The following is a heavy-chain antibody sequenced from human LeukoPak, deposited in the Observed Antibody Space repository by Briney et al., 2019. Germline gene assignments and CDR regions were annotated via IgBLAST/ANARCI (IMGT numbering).Heavy chain of an antibody. D-gene: IGHD1-26*01. CDR3: ARDAPGGRYFDY. V-gene: IGHV3-33*01. J-gene: IGHJ4*02. Sequence: GGSLRLSCAASGFTFSSYGMHWVRQAPGKGPEWVAVIWYDGSNKDYADSVKGRFTISRDNSKNTLYLQMNSLRVEDTAVYYCARDAPGGRYFDYWGQGTLVTVSS. CDR1: GFTFSSYG. CDR2: IWYDGSNK.